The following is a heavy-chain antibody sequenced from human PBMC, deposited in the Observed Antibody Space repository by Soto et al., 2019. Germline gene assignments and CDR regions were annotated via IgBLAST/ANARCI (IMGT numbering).Heavy chain of an antibody. D-gene: IGHD2-8*01. Sequence: PGGSLRLSCAASGFTFGNYGMQWVRQAPEKGLEWVSSIGGSSGHIYYADSLKGRFTISRDNAKNSLYLQMNSLRVDDTAVYYCARTNGAYSNYFDYWGQGTLVTVSS. CDR2: IGGSSGHI. CDR1: GFTFGNYG. J-gene: IGHJ4*02. V-gene: IGHV3-21*01. CDR3: ARTNGAYSNYFDY.